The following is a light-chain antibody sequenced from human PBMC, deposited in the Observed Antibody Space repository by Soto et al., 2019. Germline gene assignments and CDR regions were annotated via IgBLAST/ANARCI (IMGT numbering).Light chain of an antibody. V-gene: IGKV3-11*02. CDR1: QSIGTS. Sequence: EIVLTQSPATLSLSPGERATLSCRASQSIGTSLDWYQQKPGQVPRLLIFYALDRATGMPARFRGSGSGRDFTLTISNLEPDDVAVYYCQQRSQWPLTFGGGTKVEIK. J-gene: IGKJ4*01. CDR2: YAL. CDR3: QQRSQWPLT.